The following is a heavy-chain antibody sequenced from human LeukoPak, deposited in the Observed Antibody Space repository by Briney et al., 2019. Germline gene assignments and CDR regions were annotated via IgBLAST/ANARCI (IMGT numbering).Heavy chain of an antibody. CDR2: IFYSGST. D-gene: IGHD3-10*02. J-gene: IGHJ5*02. Sequence: SETLSLTCTVSGGSISSRSYYWGWLRQPPGKGLEWIASIFYSGSTYHNPSLKSRVTISVDTSKSQFSLKLSSVTAADTAVYFCARHPLKAYVSDWFDPRGQGTLVTVSS. V-gene: IGHV4-39*01. CDR1: GGSISSRSYY. CDR3: ARHPLKAYVSDWFDP.